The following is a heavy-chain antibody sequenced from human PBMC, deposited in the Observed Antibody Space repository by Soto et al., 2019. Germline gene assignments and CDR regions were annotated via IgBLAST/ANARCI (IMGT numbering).Heavy chain of an antibody. D-gene: IGHD3-3*01. V-gene: IGHV1-8*01. CDR2: MNPNSGNT. CDR1: GFTFTTYD. J-gene: IGHJ4*02. Sequence: GASVKVSCKASGFTFTTYDFNWVRQATGQGLEWMGWMNPNSGNTGYAQKFQGRVTMTRNTSISTAYMELSSLSSDDTAVDYCAGNYDFWRLWGQGTLVTVSS. CDR3: AGNYDFWRL.